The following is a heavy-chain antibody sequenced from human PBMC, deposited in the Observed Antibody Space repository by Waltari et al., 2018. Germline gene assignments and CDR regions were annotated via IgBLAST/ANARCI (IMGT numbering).Heavy chain of an antibody. D-gene: IGHD6-19*01. CDR3: ARLPGYSSGWYDN. V-gene: IGHV1-18*01. Sequence: QVQLVQSGAEVKRPGASVKVSCKTSGYTFIRYGVDWVRQAPGQGLEWMGWGTPSDGHTNYAQKFQGRVTMTTDTYTSTAYMELRDLRSDDTAIYYCARLPGYSSGWYDNWGQGTLVTVSS. CDR2: GTPSDGHT. CDR1: GYTFIRYG. J-gene: IGHJ4*02.